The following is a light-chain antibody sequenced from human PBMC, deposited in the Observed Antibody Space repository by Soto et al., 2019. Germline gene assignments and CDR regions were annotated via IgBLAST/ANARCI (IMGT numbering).Light chain of an antibody. J-gene: IGLJ2*01. CDR2: GNN. CDR1: NSNIGGGYD. Sequence: QLVLTQPPSVSGAPGQRVTISCTGNNSNIGGGYDVHWYQQLPGTAPKLLIYGNNNRPSGVPDRFSGSKSYASASLAITGLQSEDEADYYCHSYDSRLSGSVFGGGTKLTV. CDR3: HSYDSRLSGSV. V-gene: IGLV1-40*01.